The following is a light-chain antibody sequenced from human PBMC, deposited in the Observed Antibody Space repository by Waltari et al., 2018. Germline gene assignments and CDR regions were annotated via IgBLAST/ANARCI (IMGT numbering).Light chain of an antibody. CDR1: KSISIN. J-gene: IGKJ1*01. CDR2: EAS. Sequence: EVVMTKSPATLSVSQGERATLSCRASKSISINMVWYQQRPGQAPRLLIYEASMRATDIPARFSGSGSGTEFTLTISSVQSEDAAVYYCQQFNDWPRTFGQGTKVEIK. V-gene: IGKV3-15*01. CDR3: QQFNDWPRT.